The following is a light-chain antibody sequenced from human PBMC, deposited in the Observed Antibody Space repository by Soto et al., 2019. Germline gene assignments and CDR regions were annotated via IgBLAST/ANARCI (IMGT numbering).Light chain of an antibody. CDR3: QHFGGTTFT. V-gene: IGKV3-20*01. CDR2: GVS. J-gene: IGKJ5*01. Sequence: IVLTQSPGTLSLSPGERATLSCRASQTVSSTFLAWYQQKPGQAPRLLIYGVSNRATGIPDRFSGSGSGTHFTLTISRLEPGDFAVYYCQHFGGTTFTFGQGTRLEIK. CDR1: QTVSSTF.